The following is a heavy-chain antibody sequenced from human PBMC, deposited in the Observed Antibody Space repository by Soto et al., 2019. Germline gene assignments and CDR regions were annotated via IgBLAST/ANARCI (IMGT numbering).Heavy chain of an antibody. CDR1: GFTFSSYA. V-gene: IGHV3-23*01. Sequence: PGGSLRLSCAASGFTFSSYAMSWFRQAPGKGLEWVSGISGSGGSTHYADSVKGRFTISRDNSKNTLYLQMNSLRAEDTAVYYCAKDGIGYCISTSCYSVDYWGQGTLVTVSS. J-gene: IGHJ4*02. CDR3: AKDGIGYCISTSCYSVDY. D-gene: IGHD2-2*01. CDR2: ISGSGGST.